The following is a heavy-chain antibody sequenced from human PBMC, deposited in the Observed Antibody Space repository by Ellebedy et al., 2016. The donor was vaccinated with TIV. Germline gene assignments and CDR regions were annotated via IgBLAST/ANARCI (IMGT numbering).Heavy chain of an antibody. D-gene: IGHD2-2*01. CDR3: ARSPGYCSTTSCYIPWYFDL. CDR1: GFAFSTYG. Sequence: GGSLRLXCAASGFAFSTYGMHWVRQAPGKGLEWVAVISHDGRNKYYADSVKGRFTISRDNSKNTLYLQMNSLRAEDTAVYYCARSPGYCSTTSCYIPWYFDLWGRGTLVTVSS. J-gene: IGHJ2*01. CDR2: ISHDGRNK. V-gene: IGHV3-30*03.